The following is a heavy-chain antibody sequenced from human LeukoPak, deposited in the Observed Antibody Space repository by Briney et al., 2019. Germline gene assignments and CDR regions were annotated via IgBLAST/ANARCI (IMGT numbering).Heavy chain of an antibody. D-gene: IGHD1-14*01. CDR2: IYTSGST. J-gene: IGHJ6*02. V-gene: IGHV4-4*07. CDR1: GGPFSNYY. Sequence: PSETLSLTCTVSGGPFSNYYWSWIRQPAGKGLEWIGRIYTSGSTNYNPSVKRRVTMSVDTSNNQFSLKLTSVTAADTAVYYCARQPPQYYGMDVWGQGTTVTVSS. CDR3: ARQPPQYYGMDV.